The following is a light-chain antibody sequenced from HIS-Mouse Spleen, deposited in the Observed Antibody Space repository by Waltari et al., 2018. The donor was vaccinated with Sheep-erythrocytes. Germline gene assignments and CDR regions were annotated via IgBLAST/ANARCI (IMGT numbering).Light chain of an antibody. CDR1: QLGDKY. J-gene: IGLJ2*01. CDR3: QAWNSSTAWNVG. CDR2: QDS. V-gene: IGLV3-1*01. Sequence: SYELTQPPSVSVSPGQTASITCTGDQLGDKYACWVQPKPGQSPVLVTYQDSKRPSGRHGRSSGSNHGNTVTLTISGTQAMDEADYYCQAWNSSTAWNVGVGGRTKLTGL.